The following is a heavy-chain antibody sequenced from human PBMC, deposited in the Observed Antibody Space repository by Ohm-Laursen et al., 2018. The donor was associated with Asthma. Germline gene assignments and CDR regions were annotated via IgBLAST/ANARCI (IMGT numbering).Heavy chain of an antibody. V-gene: IGHV1-2*06. CDR3: ASGANLRYFDPLGWFDP. Sequence: GPSAYASRKASGYTFTAYYLHWVRLAPGQGLDWMGRLNLDSVGANYAPKFQGRVTMTRDTSIRTAYMELSRLGSDDTAVYYCASGANLRYFDPLGWFDPWGQGTLVTVSS. CDR1: GYTFTAYY. D-gene: IGHD3-9*01. J-gene: IGHJ5*02. CDR2: LNLDSVGA.